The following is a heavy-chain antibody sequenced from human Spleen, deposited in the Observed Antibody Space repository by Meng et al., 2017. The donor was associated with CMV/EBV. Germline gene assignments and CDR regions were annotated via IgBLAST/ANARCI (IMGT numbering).Heavy chain of an antibody. Sequence: GGSLRLSCAVYGGSFSAYYWSWIRQAPGKGLEWVSTISGRGSSTYYADSVKGRFTISRDNSKNTVYLQMNSLRAEDTAVYYCLYFDYWGQGTLVTVSS. CDR3: LYFDY. J-gene: IGHJ4*02. CDR2: ISGRGSST. CDR1: GGSFSAYY. V-gene: IGHV3-23*01.